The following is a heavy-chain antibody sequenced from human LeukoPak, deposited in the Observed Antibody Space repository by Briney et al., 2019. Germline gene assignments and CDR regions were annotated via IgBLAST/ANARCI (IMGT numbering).Heavy chain of an antibody. Sequence: PGGSLRLSCAASGFTVSSNYMSWVPPPPGKGLEWVSVIYSGGSTYHADSVKGRFTISRDNSKNMLYVQMNSLRAEDAAVYYCASRYSSGWYGRFDYWGQGTLVTVSS. V-gene: IGHV3-53*01. CDR2: IYSGGST. J-gene: IGHJ4*02. D-gene: IGHD6-19*01. CDR1: GFTVSSNY. CDR3: ASRYSSGWYGRFDY.